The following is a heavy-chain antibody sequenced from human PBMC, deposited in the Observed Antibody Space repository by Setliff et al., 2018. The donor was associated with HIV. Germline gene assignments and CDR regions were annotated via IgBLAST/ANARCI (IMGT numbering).Heavy chain of an antibody. J-gene: IGHJ4*02. Sequence: GGSLRLSCAASGFTFSSYNMNWVRQAPGKGLEWVSSISSSSSYIYYADSVKGRFAISRDNAKNSLYLQMNSLRAEDTAVYYCARAYDDYDSDLDYLGQGTLVTVSS. D-gene: IGHD4-17*01. CDR1: GFTFSSYN. CDR2: ISSSSSYI. CDR3: ARAYDDYDSDLDY. V-gene: IGHV3-21*01.